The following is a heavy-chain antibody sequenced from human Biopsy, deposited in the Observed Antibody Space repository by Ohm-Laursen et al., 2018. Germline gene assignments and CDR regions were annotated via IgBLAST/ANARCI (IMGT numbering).Heavy chain of an antibody. CDR1: GGTFTNYA. J-gene: IGHJ4*02. CDR2: ILPIFGTA. D-gene: IGHD1-26*01. V-gene: IGHV1-69*13. CDR3: ARDALGGGSYRFFY. Sequence: ASVKVSCKASGGTFTNYAISWVRQAPGQGLEWMGGILPIFGTANYAQKFQGRVTITADESTSTAYMELSSLRSDDTAVYYCARDALGGGSYRFFYWGQGSLVTVSS.